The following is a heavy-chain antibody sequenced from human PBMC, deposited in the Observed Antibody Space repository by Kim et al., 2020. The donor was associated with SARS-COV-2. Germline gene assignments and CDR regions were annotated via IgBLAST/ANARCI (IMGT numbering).Heavy chain of an antibody. CDR2: IWYDGSNK. CDR1: GFTFSSYG. J-gene: IGHJ5*02. V-gene: IGHV3-33*01. D-gene: IGHD2-21*01. Sequence: LSLTCAASGFTFSSYGMHWVRQAPGKGLEWVAVIWYDGSNKYYADSVKGRFTISRDNSKNTLYLQMNSLRAEDTAVYYCARVLLPYQNWFDPWGQGTLVTFSS. CDR3: ARVLLPYQNWFDP.